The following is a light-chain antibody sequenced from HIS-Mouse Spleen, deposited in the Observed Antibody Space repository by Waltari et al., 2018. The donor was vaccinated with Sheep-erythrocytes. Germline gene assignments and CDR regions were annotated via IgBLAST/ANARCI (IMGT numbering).Light chain of an antibody. J-gene: IGLJ3*02. Sequence: QSALTQPPSASGSPGQSVTISCTGTSSDVGGYNYVSWYQQHPGKAPKLMIYEVSTRPSGVPARLSGSKSGNTASLTVSGLQAEDEADYYCSSYAGSNNWVFGGGTKLTVL. CDR3: SSYAGSNNWV. V-gene: IGLV2-8*01. CDR1: SSDVGGYNY. CDR2: EVS.